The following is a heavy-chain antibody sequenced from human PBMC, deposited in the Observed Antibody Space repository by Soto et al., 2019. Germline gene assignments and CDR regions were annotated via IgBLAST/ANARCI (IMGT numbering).Heavy chain of an antibody. CDR1: AGSFTGYY. CDR2: SSHSGST. J-gene: IGHJ6*02. Sequence: QVQLQQWGAGRLEPSETLSLTCAVYAGSFTGYYWTWIRQPPGKGLERIGESSHSGSTNYSPSLKSRVTISVDTSRNQFSLKLNSVTAADSAVYYCARGVGYSSSRLDVWGQGTTVTVSS. CDR3: ARGVGYSSSRLDV. D-gene: IGHD6-13*01. V-gene: IGHV4-34*01.